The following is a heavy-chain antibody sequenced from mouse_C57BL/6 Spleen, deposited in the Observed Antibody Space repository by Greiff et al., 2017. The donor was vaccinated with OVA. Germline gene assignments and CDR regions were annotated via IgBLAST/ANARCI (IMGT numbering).Heavy chain of an antibody. CDR2: INPYNGDT. J-gene: IGHJ2*01. CDR1: GYSFTGYF. V-gene: IGHV1-20*01. Sequence: EVQLQQSGPELVKPGDSVKISCTASGYSFTGYFMTWVMQSHGKSLAWIGRINPYNGDTFYNQKFKGKATLTVDKSSSTAHMELRSLTSEDSAVYYCASGDGYDGDWGQGTTLTVSS. D-gene: IGHD2-2*01. CDR3: ASGDGYDGD.